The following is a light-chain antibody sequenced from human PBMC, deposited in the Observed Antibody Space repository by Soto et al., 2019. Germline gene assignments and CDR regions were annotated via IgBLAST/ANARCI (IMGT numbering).Light chain of an antibody. CDR3: QHYNNWVGT. CDR1: QSVSSY. Sequence: EIVLTQSPATLSLSPGERATLSCRASQSVSSYLAWYQQKPGQAPRLLIYDASTRATGIPARFSGSGSGTEFTLTISSLQSEDFTVYYCQHYNNWVGTFGGGPSGYQ. J-gene: IGKJ4*01. CDR2: DAS. V-gene: IGKV3-15*01.